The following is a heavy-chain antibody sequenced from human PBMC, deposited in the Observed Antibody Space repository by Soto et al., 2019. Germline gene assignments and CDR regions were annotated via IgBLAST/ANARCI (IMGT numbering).Heavy chain of an antibody. CDR2: ISSNGGST. D-gene: IGHD6-6*01. CDR3: VKDTLAYSSPSPFDY. J-gene: IGHJ4*02. V-gene: IGHV3-64D*06. Sequence: AGSLRLSCSASGFTFSSYAMHWFRQAPGKGLEYVSAISSNGGSTYYADSVKGRFTISRDNSKNTLYLQMSSLRAEDTAVYYCVKDTLAYSSPSPFDYWGQGTLVTVSS. CDR1: GFTFSSYA.